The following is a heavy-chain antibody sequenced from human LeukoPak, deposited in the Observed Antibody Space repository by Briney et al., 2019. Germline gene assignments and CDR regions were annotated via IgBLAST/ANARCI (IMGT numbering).Heavy chain of an antibody. CDR1: GGTFSSYA. J-gene: IGHJ4*02. D-gene: IGHD3-22*01. V-gene: IGHV1-69*05. CDR2: IIPIFGTA. CDR3: ARGSLMDSSGYYDY. Sequence: SVKVSCKASGGTFSSYAISWVRQAPGQGLEWMGRIIPIFGTANYAQKFQGRVTLTTDESTSTAYMELSSLRSEDTAVYYCARGSLMDSSGYYDYWGQGTLVTVSS.